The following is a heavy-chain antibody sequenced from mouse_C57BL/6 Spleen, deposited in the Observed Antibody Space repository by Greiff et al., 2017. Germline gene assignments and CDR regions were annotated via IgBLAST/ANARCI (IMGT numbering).Heavy chain of an antibody. CDR1: GYTFTEYP. V-gene: IGHV1-62-2*01. J-gene: IGHJ1*03. Sequence: VQLQQSGAELVKPGASVKLSCKASGYTFTEYPIHWVKQRSGQGLEWIGWFYPGSGSIKYNEKFKDKATLTADKSSSTVYMELSRLTSEDSAVYFCARHGGDYYGSSSHWYFDVWGTGTTVTVSS. CDR3: ARHGGDYYGSSSHWYFDV. D-gene: IGHD1-1*01. CDR2: FYPGSGSI.